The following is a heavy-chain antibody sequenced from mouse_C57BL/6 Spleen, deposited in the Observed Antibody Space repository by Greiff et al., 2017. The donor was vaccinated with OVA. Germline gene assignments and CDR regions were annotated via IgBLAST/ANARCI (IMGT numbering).Heavy chain of an antibody. V-gene: IGHV1-64*01. J-gene: IGHJ4*01. CDR1: GYTFTSYW. CDR2: IHPNSGST. CDR3: ARLDSGTAMDY. D-gene: IGHD4-1*01. Sequence: VQLQQPGAELVKPGASVKLSCKASGYTFTSYWMHWVKQRPGQGLEWIGMIHPNSGSTNYNEKFKSKATLTVDKSSSTAYMQLSSLTSEDSAVYYCARLDSGTAMDYWGQGTSVTVSS.